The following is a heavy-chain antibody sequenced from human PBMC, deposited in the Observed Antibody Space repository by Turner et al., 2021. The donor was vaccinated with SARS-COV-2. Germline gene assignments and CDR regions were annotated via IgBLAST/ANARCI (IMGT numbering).Heavy chain of an antibody. D-gene: IGHD3-22*01. CDR3: AKGGWYYDSSAADY. CDR1: GFTFSRYG. CDR2: ISYDGSDK. J-gene: IGHJ4*02. Sequence: QVQLVESGGGVVQPGRSLRLSCAASGFTFSRYGMHWVRQAPGKGLEWVALISYDGSDKYYADSVKGRFTISRDNSKNTLYLQMNSLRAEDTAVYYCAKGGWYYDSSAADYWGQGTLVTVSS. V-gene: IGHV3-30*18.